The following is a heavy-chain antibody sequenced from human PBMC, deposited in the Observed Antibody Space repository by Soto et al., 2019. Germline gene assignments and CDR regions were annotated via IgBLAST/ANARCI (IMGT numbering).Heavy chain of an antibody. CDR1: GGSIGSYY. J-gene: IGHJ4*02. Sequence: SETLSLTCTVSGGSIGSYYWSWIRQPPGKGLEWIGYIYYSGSTNYNPSLKSRVTISVDTSKNQFSLKLSSVTAADTAVYYCARHNGYSYGYYFDYWGQGTLVTVSS. CDR2: IYYSGST. D-gene: IGHD5-18*01. V-gene: IGHV4-59*08. CDR3: ARHNGYSYGYYFDY.